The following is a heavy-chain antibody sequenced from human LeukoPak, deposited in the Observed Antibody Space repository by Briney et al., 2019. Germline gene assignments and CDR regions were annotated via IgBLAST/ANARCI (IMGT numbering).Heavy chain of an antibody. CDR1: GFTFGDYA. Sequence: GGSLRLSCTASGFTFGDYAMSWVRQAPGKGLEWVGLIRTKAYGGTTDYAATVKDRFTISRDDSKSIAYLQMNSLKPEDTAVYYCAGDYSVGIYYYYYYYMDVWGKGTMVTVSS. CDR3: AGDYSVGIYYYYYYYMDV. D-gene: IGHD1-26*01. J-gene: IGHJ6*03. CDR2: IRTKAYGGTT. V-gene: IGHV3-49*04.